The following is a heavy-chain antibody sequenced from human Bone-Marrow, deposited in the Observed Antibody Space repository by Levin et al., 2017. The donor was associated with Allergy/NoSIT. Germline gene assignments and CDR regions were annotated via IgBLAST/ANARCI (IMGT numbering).Heavy chain of an antibody. V-gene: IGHV1-2*02. Sequence: GASVKVSCKASGYTFNGYYIHWVRQAPGQGLEWMGWINCRSGDTNYAHKFRGRVTMTSDTSISTVYMELNSLRSDDTAVYYCARDTPYRSGWFWLDPWGQGSLVIVSS. CDR2: INCRSGDT. CDR3: ARDTPYRSGWFWLDP. D-gene: IGHD6-19*01. J-gene: IGHJ5*02. CDR1: GYTFNGYY.